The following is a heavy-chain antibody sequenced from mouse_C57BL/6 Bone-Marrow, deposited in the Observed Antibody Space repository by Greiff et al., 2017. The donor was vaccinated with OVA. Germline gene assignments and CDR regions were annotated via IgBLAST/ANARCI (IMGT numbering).Heavy chain of an antibody. D-gene: IGHD2-2*01. CDR2: INPNNGGT. Sequence: EVQLQQSGPELVKPGASVKISCKASGYTFTDYYMNWVKQSHGKSLEWIGDINPNNGGTSYNQKFKGKATLTVDKSSSTAYMELRSLTSEDSAVYYCARDGYDGVRDWYFDVWGTGTTVTVSS. V-gene: IGHV1-26*01. J-gene: IGHJ1*03. CDR1: GYTFTDYY. CDR3: ARDGYDGVRDWYFDV.